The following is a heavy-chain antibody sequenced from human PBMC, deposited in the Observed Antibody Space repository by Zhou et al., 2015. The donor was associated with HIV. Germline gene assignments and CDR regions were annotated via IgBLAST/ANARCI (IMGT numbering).Heavy chain of an antibody. CDR2: IIPIFGTA. J-gene: IGHJ4*02. Sequence: QVQLVQSGAEVKKPGSSVKVSCKASGGTFSSYAISWVRQAPGQGLEWMGGIIPIFGTANYAQKFQGRVTITADESTSTAYMELSSLRSEDTAVYYCARDVSPETLLTGYYSPFDYWGQGTLVTVSS. CDR1: GGTFSSYA. CDR3: ARDVSPETLLTGYYSPFDY. V-gene: IGHV1-69*01. D-gene: IGHD3-9*01.